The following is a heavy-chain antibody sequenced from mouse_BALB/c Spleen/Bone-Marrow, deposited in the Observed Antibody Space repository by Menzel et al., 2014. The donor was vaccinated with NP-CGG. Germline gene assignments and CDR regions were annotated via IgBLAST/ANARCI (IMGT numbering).Heavy chain of an antibody. V-gene: IGHV5-9-3*01. D-gene: IGHD1-1*01. CDR3: ARYYGSSYDY. J-gene: IGHJ2*01. CDR1: GFTFXSYA. Sequence: EVQVVESGGGLVKPGGSLKLSCAASGFTFXSYAMSWVRQTPEKRLEWVATISSGGNYTYYPDSVKGRFTISRDNAKNTLYLQMSSLRSEDTAMYYCARYYGSSYDYWGQGTTLTVSS. CDR2: ISSGGNYT.